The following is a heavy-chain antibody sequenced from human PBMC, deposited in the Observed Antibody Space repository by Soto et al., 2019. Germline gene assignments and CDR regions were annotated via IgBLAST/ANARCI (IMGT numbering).Heavy chain of an antibody. CDR1: GGSFSGSY. CDR2: INHSGST. Sequence: QVQLQQWGAGLLKPSETLSLTCAVYGGSFSGSYWSWIRQPPGKGLEWIGEINHSGSTNYNPSLTSRVTLSVDTSKNQFSLKLSSVTAADTAVYYCARENGYCSSTSCKRYYFDYWGQGTLVTVSS. J-gene: IGHJ4*02. CDR3: ARENGYCSSTSCKRYYFDY. D-gene: IGHD2-2*03. V-gene: IGHV4-34*01.